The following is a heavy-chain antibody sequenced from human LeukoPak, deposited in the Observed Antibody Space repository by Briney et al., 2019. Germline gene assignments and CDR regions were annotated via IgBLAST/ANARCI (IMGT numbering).Heavy chain of an antibody. D-gene: IGHD1-26*01. Sequence: PGGSLRLSCAASGFTFSTYNMNWVRQAPGKGLEWVSSISTNSNYIHYADSVKGRFTISRDNVKNSLYLQMNSLRVEDTDVYYCARDVGASAPDAFDIWGQGTMVTVSS. CDR2: ISTNSNYI. J-gene: IGHJ3*02. CDR1: GFTFSTYN. CDR3: ARDVGASAPDAFDI. V-gene: IGHV3-21*01.